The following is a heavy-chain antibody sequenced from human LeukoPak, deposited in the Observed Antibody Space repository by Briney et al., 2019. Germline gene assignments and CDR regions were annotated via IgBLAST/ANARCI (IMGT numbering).Heavy chain of an antibody. CDR3: ATLSGDSHGYDY. CDR1: GFTFSSYA. Sequence: GGSLRLSCVASGFTFSSYAMHWVRQAPGKGLEWVAVILHDGSNKQYADSVKGRFTISRDNAKNTLYLQLNSLRPEDTAVYYCATLSGDSHGYDYWGQGTLVTVSS. D-gene: IGHD5-18*01. CDR2: ILHDGSNK. V-gene: IGHV3-30*03. J-gene: IGHJ4*02.